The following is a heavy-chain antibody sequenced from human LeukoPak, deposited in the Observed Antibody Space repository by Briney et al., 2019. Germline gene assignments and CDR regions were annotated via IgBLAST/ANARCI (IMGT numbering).Heavy chain of an antibody. CDR3: ARVDSGSACAS. CDR1: GFTLSSYS. CDR2: ISSNGGST. J-gene: IGHJ1*01. Sequence: PGGSLRLSCAASGFTLSSYSMHWVRQAPGKGLQFVSAISSNGGSTYYANSVKGRFTISRDISKNTLYLQMSSLRPEDMAVYYCARVDSGSACASWGQGILVTVSA. D-gene: IGHD6-19*01. V-gene: IGHV3-64*01.